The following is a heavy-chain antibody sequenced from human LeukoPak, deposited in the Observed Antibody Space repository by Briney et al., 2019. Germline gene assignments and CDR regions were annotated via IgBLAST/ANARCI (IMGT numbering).Heavy chain of an antibody. V-gene: IGHV3-23*01. Sequence: GGSLRLSCAASGFTFSSYSMNWVRQAPGKGLEWVSAISGSGGSTYYADSVKGRFTISRDNSKNTLYLQMNSLRAEDTAVYYCACHVYYYDSSGYYWGQGTLVTVSS. J-gene: IGHJ4*02. CDR1: GFTFSSYS. CDR2: ISGSGGST. CDR3: ACHVYYYDSSGYY. D-gene: IGHD3-22*01.